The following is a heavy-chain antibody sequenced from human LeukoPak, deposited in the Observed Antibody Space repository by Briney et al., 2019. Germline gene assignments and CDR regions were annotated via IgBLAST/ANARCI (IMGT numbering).Heavy chain of an antibody. V-gene: IGHV4-30-4*01. J-gene: IGHJ5*02. CDR1: GGSISSGDYY. D-gene: IGHD3-22*01. CDR2: IYYSGST. CDR3: ARQSYYDSSGYH. Sequence: SETLSLTCTVSGGSISSGDYYWSWIRQPPGKGLEWIGYIYYSGSTYYNPSLKSRVTISVDTSKNQFSLKLSSVTAADTAMYYCARQSYYDSSGYHWGQGTLVTVSS.